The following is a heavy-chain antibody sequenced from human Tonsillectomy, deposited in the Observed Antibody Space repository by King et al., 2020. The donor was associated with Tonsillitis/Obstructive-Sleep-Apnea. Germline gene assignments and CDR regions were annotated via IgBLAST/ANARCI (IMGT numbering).Heavy chain of an antibody. J-gene: IGHJ3*02. CDR3: ARGYPDGFDI. CDR2: IQQDGSEK. V-gene: IGHV3-7*03. Sequence: VQLVESGGGLVQPGGSLRLSCVASRVTFCSNWMSWVRLAPEKGLEWVSNIQQDGSEKYYVDSVKGRFTISRDNAKNSLYLQMNSLRAEATAVYYCARGYPDGFDIWGQGTMVTVSS. D-gene: IGHD2-2*02. CDR1: RVTFCSNW.